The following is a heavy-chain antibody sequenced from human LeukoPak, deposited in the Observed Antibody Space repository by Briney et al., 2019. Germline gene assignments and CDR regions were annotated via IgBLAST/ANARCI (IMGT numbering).Heavy chain of an antibody. CDR2: ISSSSSYI. CDR3: ARDLRYYDSSGYYYFDY. V-gene: IGHV3-21*01. CDR1: GFTFDDYG. Sequence: GGSLRLSCAASGFTFDDYGMSWVRQAPGKGLEWVSSISSSSSYIYYADSVKGRFTISRDNAKNSLYLQMNSLRAEDTAVYYCARDLRYYDSSGYYYFDYWGQGTLVTVSS. D-gene: IGHD3-22*01. J-gene: IGHJ4*02.